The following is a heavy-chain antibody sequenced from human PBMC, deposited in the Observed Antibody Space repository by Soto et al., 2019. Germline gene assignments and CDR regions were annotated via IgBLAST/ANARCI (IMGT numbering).Heavy chain of an antibody. J-gene: IGHJ4*02. CDR1: GFAFSSYS. V-gene: IGHV3-48*01. Sequence: EVQLVESGGGLVQPGGSLRLSCSASGFAFSSYSMNWVRQAPGKGLEWVSYINVGSSGTIYYADSVKGRFTISRDNAKKSMYLQMNSLRAEDTAVYYCARDEWDGGWSDFDYWGQGILVTVSS. D-gene: IGHD6-19*01. CDR2: INVGSSGTI. CDR3: ARDEWDGGWSDFDY.